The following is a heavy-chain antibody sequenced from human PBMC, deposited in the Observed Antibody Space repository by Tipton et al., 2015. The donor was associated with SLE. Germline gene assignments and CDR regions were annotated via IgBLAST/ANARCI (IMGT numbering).Heavy chain of an antibody. V-gene: IGHV3-66*02. CDR3: ARGPTKGGYYYYYMDV. CDR2: IYSGGST. CDR1: GFTVSSNY. J-gene: IGHJ6*03. D-gene: IGHD2-15*01. Sequence: SLRLSCAASGFTVSSNYMSWVRPAPGKGLEWVSVIYSGGSTYYADSVKGRFTISRDNSKNTLYLQMNSLRAEDTAVYYCARGPTKGGYYYYYMDVWGKGTTVTVSS.